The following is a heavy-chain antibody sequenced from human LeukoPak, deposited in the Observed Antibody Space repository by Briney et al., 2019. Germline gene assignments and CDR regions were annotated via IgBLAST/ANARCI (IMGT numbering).Heavy chain of an antibody. D-gene: IGHD4-17*01. CDR3: AKDSGGHPTTVTLDY. CDR2: ISYDGSNK. CDR1: GFTFSSYG. J-gene: IGHJ4*02. V-gene: IGHV3-30*18. Sequence: GGSLRLSCAASGFTFSSYGMHWVRQAPGKGLEWVAVISYDGSNKYYADSVKGRFTISRDNSKNTLYLQMNSLRAEDTAVYYCAKDSGGHPTTVTLDYWGQGTLVTVSS.